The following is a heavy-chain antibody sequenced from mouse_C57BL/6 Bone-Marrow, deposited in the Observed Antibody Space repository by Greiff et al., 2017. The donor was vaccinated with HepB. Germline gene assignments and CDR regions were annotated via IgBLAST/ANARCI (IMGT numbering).Heavy chain of an antibody. V-gene: IGHV1-15*01. D-gene: IGHD1-1*01. CDR3: TRRYYYGSSSWYFDV. CDR2: IDPETGGT. Sequence: VQLHQSGAELVRPGASVTLSCKASGYTFTDYEMHWVKQTPVHGLEWIGAIDPETGGTAYNQKFKGKAILTADKSSSTAYMELRSLTSEDSAVDYCTRRYYYGSSSWYFDVWGTGTTVTVSS. J-gene: IGHJ1*03. CDR1: GYTFTDYE.